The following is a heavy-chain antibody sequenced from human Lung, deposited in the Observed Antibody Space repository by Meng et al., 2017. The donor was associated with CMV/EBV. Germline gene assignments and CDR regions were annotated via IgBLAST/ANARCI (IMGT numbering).Heavy chain of an antibody. Sequence: GESLKISCAASGFPFRSYAMSWVRQAPGKGLEWVANIKEDGSAKYYVDSVKGRFTISRDNAKKSLYLQMNSLRAEDTAVYYCARWKPRIDYWGQGTLVTVSS. CDR1: GFPFRSYA. CDR3: ARWKPRIDY. J-gene: IGHJ4*02. V-gene: IGHV3-7*01. D-gene: IGHD1-1*01. CDR2: IKEDGSAK.